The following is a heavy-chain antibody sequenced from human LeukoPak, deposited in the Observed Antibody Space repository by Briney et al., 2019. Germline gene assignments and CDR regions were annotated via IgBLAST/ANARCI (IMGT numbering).Heavy chain of an antibody. CDR1: GFTFSSFG. Sequence: GGSLRLSCAASGFTFSSFGMHGVRQAPGKGLEWVAIISYDGNNKYYVDSVKGRFTISRDNSKNTLYLQMNSLRTEDTAVYYCARERSDWSFDYWGQGTVVTVSS. CDR2: ISYDGNNK. CDR3: ARERSDWSFDY. V-gene: IGHV3-30*03. D-gene: IGHD3-9*01. J-gene: IGHJ4*02.